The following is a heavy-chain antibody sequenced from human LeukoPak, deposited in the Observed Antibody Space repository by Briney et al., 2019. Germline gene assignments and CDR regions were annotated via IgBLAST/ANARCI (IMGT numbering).Heavy chain of an antibody. Sequence: GASVKVSCKASGYTFTGYYMHWVRQAPGQGLEWMGWINPNSGGTNYAQKFQGRVTMTRDTSISTAYMELSRLRSDDTAVYYCARVHRYYYDSSGPVDYWGQGTLVTVSS. D-gene: IGHD3-22*01. V-gene: IGHV1-2*02. CDR1: GYTFTGYY. J-gene: IGHJ4*02. CDR3: ARVHRYYYDSSGPVDY. CDR2: INPNSGGT.